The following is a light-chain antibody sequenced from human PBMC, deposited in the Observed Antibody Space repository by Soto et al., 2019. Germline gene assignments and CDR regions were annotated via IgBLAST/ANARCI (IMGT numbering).Light chain of an antibody. CDR3: QQYNSYTWT. V-gene: IGKV1-5*03. J-gene: IGKJ1*01. CDR1: QSNSSW. CDR2: KAS. Sequence: DIQMTQSPSTLSASVGDSVTITCRASQSNSSWLAWYQQKPGKAPRLLIYKASSLESGVPSRFSGSGSGTEFTLTISSLQPDDFATYYCQQYNSYTWTFGQGNKVDIK.